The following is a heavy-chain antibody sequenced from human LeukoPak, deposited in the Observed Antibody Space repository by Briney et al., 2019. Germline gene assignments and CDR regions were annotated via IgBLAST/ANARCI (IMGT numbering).Heavy chain of an antibody. D-gene: IGHD6-19*01. CDR2: IYNGVPT. J-gene: IGHJ4*02. V-gene: IGHV4-4*09. CDR1: GAPISRFY. Sequence: SETLSLICTASGAPISRFYWNWIRQPPGKGLEWIGNIYNGVPTFFNPSLKSRVTLSVDTSKTQFSLQLASVTAADTAVYYCVQTTGWPGFDYWGQRILVTVSS. CDR3: VQTTGWPGFDY.